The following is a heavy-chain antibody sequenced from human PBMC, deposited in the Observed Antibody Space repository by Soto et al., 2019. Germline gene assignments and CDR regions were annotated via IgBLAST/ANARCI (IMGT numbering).Heavy chain of an antibody. J-gene: IGHJ5*02. D-gene: IGHD4-4*01. CDR2: ISSSSSYL. Sequence: GGSLRLSCAASGFTFSSYSMNWVRQAPGKGLEWVSSISSSSSYLYYADSVKGRFTISRDNAKNSLYLQMNSLRAEDTAVYYCARSPVTGKSGWFDPWGQGTLVTVSS. V-gene: IGHV3-21*01. CDR1: GFTFSSYS. CDR3: ARSPVTGKSGWFDP.